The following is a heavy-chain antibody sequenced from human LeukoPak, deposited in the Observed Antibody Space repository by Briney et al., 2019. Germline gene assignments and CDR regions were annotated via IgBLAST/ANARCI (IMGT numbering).Heavy chain of an antibody. Sequence: GGSLRLSCAVSGFIFTNYAMSWVRQAPGKGLEWVSVIIGSSGSTFYADSVKGRFTISRDKSKNTPYLQMNSLRAEDTAVYYCAKGGYDYVEMGYFDYWGQGTLVTVSS. CDR2: IIGSSGST. V-gene: IGHV3-23*01. J-gene: IGHJ4*02. CDR1: GFIFTNYA. CDR3: AKGGYDYVEMGYFDY. D-gene: IGHD5-12*01.